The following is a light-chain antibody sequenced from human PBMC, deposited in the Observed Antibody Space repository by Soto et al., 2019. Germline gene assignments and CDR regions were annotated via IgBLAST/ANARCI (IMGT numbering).Light chain of an antibody. J-gene: IGKJ5*01. CDR3: KQYDNSPIT. V-gene: IGKV3-20*01. CDR2: GAY. CDR1: QSISSSF. Sequence: EIVFTQSPGIFSLSPGERASLSCGASQSISSSFLAWYQQKPGQAHRLLIYGAYSRATGIHDRFSGTGSETDFTLTIRRLEPEDFAVYYCKQYDNSPITFGQGTRLEIK.